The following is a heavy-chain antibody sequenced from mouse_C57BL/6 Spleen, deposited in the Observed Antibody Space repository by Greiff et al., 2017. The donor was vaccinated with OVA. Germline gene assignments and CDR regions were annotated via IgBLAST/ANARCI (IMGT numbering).Heavy chain of an antibody. V-gene: IGHV1-22*01. CDR2: INPNNGGT. Sequence: VQLQQSGPELVKPGASVKMSCKASGYTFTDYNMHWVKQSHGKSLEWIGYINPNNGGTSYNQKFKGKATLTVNKSSSTAYMELRSLTSEDSAVYYCARWGTTAPYYFDYWGQGTTLTVSS. J-gene: IGHJ2*01. D-gene: IGHD1-2*01. CDR3: ARWGTTAPYYFDY. CDR1: GYTFTDYN.